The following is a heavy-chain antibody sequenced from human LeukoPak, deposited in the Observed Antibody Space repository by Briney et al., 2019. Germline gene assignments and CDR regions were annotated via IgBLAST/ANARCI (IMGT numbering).Heavy chain of an antibody. V-gene: IGHV1-18*01. CDR2: ISAYSANT. CDR1: GYTFTTYG. CDR3: VRDRITVADNRMWFHP. Sequence: ASVKVSCKASGYTFTTYGIGWVRQAPGQGPEWMGWISAYSANTNYAQKFQGRVTMTTDTSTSTACMELRSLRSDDTVVYYCVRDRITVADNRMWFHPWRQGPLVPVSS. J-gene: IGHJ5*02. D-gene: IGHD6-19*01.